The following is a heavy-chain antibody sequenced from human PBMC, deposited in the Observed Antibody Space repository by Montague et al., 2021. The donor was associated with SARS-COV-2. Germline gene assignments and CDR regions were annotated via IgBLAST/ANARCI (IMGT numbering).Heavy chain of an antibody. D-gene: IGHD1-26*01. V-gene: IGHV3-21*01. Sequence: SLRLSCAASGFTFSSYSMNWVRQAPGEGLEWVSSISSSSSYIYYADSVKGRFTISRDNAKNSLYLQMNSLRAEDTAVYYCARDRGGSYPLDYWGQGTLVTVSS. J-gene: IGHJ4*02. CDR3: ARDRGGSYPLDY. CDR2: ISSSSSYI. CDR1: GFTFSSYS.